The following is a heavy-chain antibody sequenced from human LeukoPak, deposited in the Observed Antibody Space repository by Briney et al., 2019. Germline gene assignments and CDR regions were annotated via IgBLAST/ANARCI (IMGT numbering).Heavy chain of an antibody. CDR3: AKSVLLWFGESSYYFDY. CDR1: GFTFSSYA. J-gene: IGHJ4*02. CDR2: ISGSGGST. D-gene: IGHD3-10*01. Sequence: GGSLRLSCAVSGFTFSSYAMSWVRQAPGKGLEWVSAISGSGGSTYYADSVKGRFTISRDNSKNTLYLQMNSLRAEDTAVYYCAKSVLLWFGESSYYFDYWGQGTLVTVSS. V-gene: IGHV3-23*01.